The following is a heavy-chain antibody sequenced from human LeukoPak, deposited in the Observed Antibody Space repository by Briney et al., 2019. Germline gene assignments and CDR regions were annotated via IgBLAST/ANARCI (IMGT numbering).Heavy chain of an antibody. J-gene: IGHJ4*02. D-gene: IGHD2-2*01. Sequence: SETLSLTCTVSGGSISTYYWSWIRQSPGKGLEWIGRIYTSGSTNYNPSLKSRVTMSVDTSKNQFSLKLSSVTAADTAVYYCARGYCSSTSCPWVDYWGQGTLVTVSS. CDR2: IYTSGST. V-gene: IGHV4-4*07. CDR1: GGSISTYY. CDR3: ARGYCSSTSCPWVDY.